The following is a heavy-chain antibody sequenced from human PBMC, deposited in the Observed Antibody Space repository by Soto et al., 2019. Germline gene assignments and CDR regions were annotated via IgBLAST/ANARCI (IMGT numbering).Heavy chain of an antibody. CDR1: GGTFSSYA. CDR2: IIPIFGTA. CDR3: ARELACSSTSCYAYNWFDP. V-gene: IGHV1-69*13. D-gene: IGHD2-2*01. J-gene: IGHJ5*02. Sequence: SVKVSCKASGGTFSSYAISWVRQAPGQGLEWTGGIIPIFGTANYAQKFQGRVTITADESTSTAYMELSSLRSEDTAVYYCARELACSSTSCYAYNWFDPWGQGTLVTVSS.